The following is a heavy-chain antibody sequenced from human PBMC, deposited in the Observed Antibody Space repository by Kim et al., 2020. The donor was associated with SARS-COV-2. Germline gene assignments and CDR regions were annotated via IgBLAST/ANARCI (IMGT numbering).Heavy chain of an antibody. D-gene: IGHD2-2*01. J-gene: IGHJ6*02. Sequence: GGSLRLSCAASGFTFSSYSMNWVRQAPGKGLEWVSSISSSSSSYIYYADSVKGRFTISRDNAKNSLYLQMNSLRAEDTAVYYCARDPAKTSYAYYYYYGMEVWGQGTTVTVSS. CDR2: ISSSSSSYI. CDR1: GFTFSSYS. CDR3: ARDPAKTSYAYYYYYGMEV. V-gene: IGHV3-21*01.